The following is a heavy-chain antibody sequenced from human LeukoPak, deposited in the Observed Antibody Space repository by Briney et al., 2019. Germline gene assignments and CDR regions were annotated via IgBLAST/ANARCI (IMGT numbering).Heavy chain of an antibody. CDR3: AKDRLYCSGGSCYGEYFDY. CDR2: ISYEGSNK. J-gene: IGHJ4*02. D-gene: IGHD2-15*01. CDR1: GFTFSSYG. Sequence: QSGGSLRLSCSASGFTFSSYGMHWVRQAPGKGLEWVAVISYEGSNKYYADSVKGRLHISRQNSTHTLYLQMQSLRAEATAMYYCAKDRLYCSGGSCYGEYFDYWGQGTLVTVSS. V-gene: IGHV3-30*18.